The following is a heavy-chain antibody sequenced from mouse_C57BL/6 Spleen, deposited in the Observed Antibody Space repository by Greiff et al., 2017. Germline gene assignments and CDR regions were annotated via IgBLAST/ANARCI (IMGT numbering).Heavy chain of an antibody. V-gene: IGHV1-69*01. CDR1: GYTFTSYW. Sequence: QVQLQQPGAELVMPGASVKLSCKASGYTFTSYWMHWVKQRPGQGLEWIGEIDPSDSYTNYNQKFKGKSTLTVDKSSSTAYMQLSSLTSEDSAVYYCARYTTGYFDYWGQGTTRTVSS. J-gene: IGHJ2*01. CDR3: ARYTTGYFDY. D-gene: IGHD1-1*01. CDR2: IDPSDSYT.